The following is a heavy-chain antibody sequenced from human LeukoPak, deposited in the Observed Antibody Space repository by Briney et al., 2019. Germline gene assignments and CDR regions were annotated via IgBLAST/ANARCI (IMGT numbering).Heavy chain of an antibody. CDR2: IKSNTDGGAT. V-gene: IGHV3-15*01. D-gene: IGHD6-19*01. CDR1: GFSLTNAW. Sequence: GGSLRLSCAASGFSLTNAWVTWVRQAPGKGLEWVGRIKSNTDGGATEYAAPVKGRFTISRDDSKNTLYLEMNSLKTEDTAIYYCATYGSGWDAYLNYWGQGTLVTVSS. J-gene: IGHJ4*02. CDR3: ATYGSGWDAYLNY.